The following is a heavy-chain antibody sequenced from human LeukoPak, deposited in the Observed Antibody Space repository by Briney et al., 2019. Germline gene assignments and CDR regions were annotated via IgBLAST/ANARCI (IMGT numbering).Heavy chain of an antibody. Sequence: ASVKVSCKASGYTLISYYMNWVRQAPGQGLEWMGIINPSGGSTSYGQKFQGRVTMTRDTSTSTVYMELYSLRSEDTAIYYCARGYSDFDYWGQGTLVTVSS. CDR1: GYTLISYY. CDR3: ARGYSDFDY. V-gene: IGHV1-46*01. D-gene: IGHD2-15*01. J-gene: IGHJ4*02. CDR2: INPSGGST.